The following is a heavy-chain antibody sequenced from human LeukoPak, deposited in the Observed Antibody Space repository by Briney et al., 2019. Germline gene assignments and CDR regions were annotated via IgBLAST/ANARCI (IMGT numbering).Heavy chain of an antibody. V-gene: IGHV4-30-2*01. CDR2: IYHSGST. Sequence: PSETLSLTCTVSGGSISSGGYYWSWIRQPPGKGLEWIGYIYHSGSTYYNPSLKSRVTISVDRSKNQFSLKLSSVTAADTAVYYCARSSVDDSSGCFDYWGQGTLVTVSS. CDR3: ARSSVDDSSGCFDY. D-gene: IGHD3-22*01. J-gene: IGHJ4*02. CDR1: GGSISSGGYY.